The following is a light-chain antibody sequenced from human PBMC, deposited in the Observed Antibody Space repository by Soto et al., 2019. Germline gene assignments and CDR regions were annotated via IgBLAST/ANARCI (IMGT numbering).Light chain of an antibody. J-gene: IGKJ4*01. CDR2: AAT. Sequence: IVLTQSPGTLSLSPGERATLSCRASQSVKGNYLAWYQQKPGQAPRLLIYAATSRAAGIPDRFSGSGSATDFTLTISRLEPEDFVVYYCQQYGSSPLTFGGGTKVEIK. CDR1: QSVKGNY. CDR3: QQYGSSPLT. V-gene: IGKV3-20*01.